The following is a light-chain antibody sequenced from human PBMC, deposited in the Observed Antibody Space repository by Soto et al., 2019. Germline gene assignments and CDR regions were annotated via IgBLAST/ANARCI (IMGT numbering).Light chain of an antibody. CDR3: QHYSNWPPALT. V-gene: IGKV3-15*01. Sequence: EIVMTQSPATLSVSPGERATLSCRASQSVSSNLAWYQQTPGQAPRLLIYDASTRATGIPARFSGSGSGTEFTLTISSLQSEDFAVYYCQHYSNWPPALTFGGGTKVEIK. CDR2: DAS. CDR1: QSVSSN. J-gene: IGKJ4*01.